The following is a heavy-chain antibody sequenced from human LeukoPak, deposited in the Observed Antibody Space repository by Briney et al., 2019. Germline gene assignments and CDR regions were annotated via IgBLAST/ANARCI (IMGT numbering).Heavy chain of an antibody. Sequence: SGPALVKPTQTLTLTCTFSGFSLSTSGMCVSWIRQPPGQALEWLARIDWDDDKYYSTSLKTRLTISKDTSKNQVVLTMTNMDPVDTATYYCARSTLGYCSGGSFDYWGQGTLVTVSS. J-gene: IGHJ4*02. V-gene: IGHV2-70*11. CDR3: ARSTLGYCSGGSFDY. D-gene: IGHD2-15*01. CDR2: IDWDDDK. CDR1: GFSLSTSGMC.